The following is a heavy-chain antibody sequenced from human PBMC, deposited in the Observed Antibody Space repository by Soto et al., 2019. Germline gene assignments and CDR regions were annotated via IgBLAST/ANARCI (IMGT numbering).Heavy chain of an antibody. J-gene: IGHJ4*02. D-gene: IGHD3-9*01. Sequence: EVQLLESGGDLVQPGGSLRLSCAASGFTFTFYAMSWIRQAPGKGLEWVSAITGGGDNTYYADSVKGRFTISRDNSKNTLYLQMNSLRAEETAFYYCTQDGGSRDWLTVNWGQGTRVTVSS. V-gene: IGHV3-23*01. CDR3: TQDGGSRDWLTVN. CDR1: GFTFTFYA. CDR2: ITGGGDNT.